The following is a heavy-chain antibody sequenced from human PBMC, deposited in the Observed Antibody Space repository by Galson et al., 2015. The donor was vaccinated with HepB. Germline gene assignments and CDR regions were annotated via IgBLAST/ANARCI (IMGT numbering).Heavy chain of an antibody. Sequence: SLRLSCAASGFTFSRFWMHWVRHTPGKGLVWVSQINRDGSSASYADSVEGRFTISRDNAKNTLYLQMDSLSAEDTAVYYCARDRGQLPNWLDPWGQGTLVTVSS. CDR2: INRDGSSA. J-gene: IGHJ5*02. CDR3: ARDRGQLPNWLDP. D-gene: IGHD2-2*01. V-gene: IGHV3-74*01. CDR1: GFTFSRFW.